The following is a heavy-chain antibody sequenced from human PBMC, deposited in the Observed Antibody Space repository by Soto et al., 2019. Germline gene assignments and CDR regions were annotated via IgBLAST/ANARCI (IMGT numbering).Heavy chain of an antibody. Sequence: VPLVESGGGVVQPGRSLRLSCAASGFTFSNFGMPCGRQAPGKGLERVAAISADGSDKYFSDSVKGRFTMSRDNSKNTLFLQMNSLRVEDTAVYYCTKGSEVARQELDYWGQGTLVTVST. CDR1: GFTFSNFG. CDR3: TKGSEVARQELDY. V-gene: IGHV3-30*18. D-gene: IGHD3-3*01. J-gene: IGHJ4*02. CDR2: ISADGSDK.